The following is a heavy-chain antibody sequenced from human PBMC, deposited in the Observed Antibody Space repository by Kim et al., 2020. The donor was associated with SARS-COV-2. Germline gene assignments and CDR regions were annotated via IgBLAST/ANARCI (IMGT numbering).Heavy chain of an antibody. D-gene: IGHD6-13*01. CDR3: ARDYMGSSGVDY. V-gene: IGHV3-33*01. CDR1: GFTFSSYG. J-gene: IGHJ4*02. CDR2: IWYDGSNK. Sequence: GGSLRLSCAASGFTFSSYGMHWVRQAPGKGLEWVAVIWYDGSNKYYADSVKGRFTISRDNSKNTLYLQMNSLRAEDTAVYYCARDYMGSSGVDYWGQGTLVTVSS.